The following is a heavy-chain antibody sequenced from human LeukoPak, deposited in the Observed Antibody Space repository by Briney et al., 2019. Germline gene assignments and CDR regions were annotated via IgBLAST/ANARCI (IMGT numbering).Heavy chain of an antibody. D-gene: IGHD2-2*01. CDR2: IFYNGNT. J-gene: IGHJ6*03. Sequence: KTSETLSLTCTVSGASFSSYYWSWLRQPPGKGLEWIAYIFYNGNTKYNPSLKSRVTISVDTSKTQFSLKVTSVTAADTAVYYCARAPRDRGYCGATSCFEYMDVWGRGTTVTISS. V-gene: IGHV4-59*01. CDR1: GASFSSYY. CDR3: ARAPRDRGYCGATSCFEYMDV.